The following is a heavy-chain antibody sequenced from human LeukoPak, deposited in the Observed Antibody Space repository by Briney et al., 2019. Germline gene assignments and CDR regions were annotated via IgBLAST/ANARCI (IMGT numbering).Heavy chain of an antibody. CDR2: IYYSGST. J-gene: IGHJ5*02. CDR3: ARVSGGYLNWFDP. V-gene: IGHV4-39*07. D-gene: IGHD1-26*01. CDR1: GGSISSSSYY. Sequence: SETLSLTCTVSGGSISSSSYYWGWIRQPPGKGLEWIGSIYYSGSTYYNPSLKSRVTISVDTSKNQFSLKLSSVTAADTAVYYCARVSGGYLNWFDPWGQGTLVTVSS.